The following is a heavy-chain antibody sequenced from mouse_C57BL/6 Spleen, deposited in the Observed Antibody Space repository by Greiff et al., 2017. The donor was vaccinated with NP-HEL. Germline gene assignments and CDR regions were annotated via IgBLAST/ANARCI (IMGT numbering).Heavy chain of an antibody. CDR3: AKVYDGYLYAMDY. J-gene: IGHJ4*01. CDR2: IWRGGST. D-gene: IGHD2-3*01. V-gene: IGHV2-5*01. CDR1: GFSLTSYG. Sequence: QVQLQQSGPGLVQPSQSLSITCTVSGFSLTSYGVHWVRQSPGKGLEWLGVIWRGGSTDYNAAFMSRLSITKDNSKSQVFFKMNSLQADDTAIYYCAKVYDGYLYAMDYWGQGTSVTVSS.